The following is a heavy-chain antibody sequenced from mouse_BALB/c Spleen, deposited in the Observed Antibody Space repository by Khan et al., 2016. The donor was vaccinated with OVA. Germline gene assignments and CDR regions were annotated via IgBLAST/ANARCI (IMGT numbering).Heavy chain of an antibody. D-gene: IGHD1-1*01. CDR3: ARSYGSWAMDY. CDR1: GDSITSGF. V-gene: IGHV3-8*02. Sequence: VQLKQSGPSLVKPSQTLSLSCSVTGDSITSGFWNWIRKFPGNKFEYLGYITYSGNIYYNPSLKSRISCTRDTSKSQYYLQLNSVTTEDTATYYCARSYGSWAMDYWGQGTSVTVSS. CDR2: ITYSGNI. J-gene: IGHJ4*01.